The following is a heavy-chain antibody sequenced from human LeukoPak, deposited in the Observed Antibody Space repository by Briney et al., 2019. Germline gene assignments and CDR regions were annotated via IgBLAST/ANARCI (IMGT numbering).Heavy chain of an antibody. CDR2: VYSSGTT. Sequence: SETLSLTCSVSGDSISGYYWSWIRQPAGKGLEWIGRVYSSGTTNYNPSLQSRVTMSVDTSKRQFSLKLTSVTAADTAVYYCARGLRRVATMTYYFYGLDVWGQGTTVTVSS. CDR3: ARGLRRVATMTYYFYGLDV. D-gene: IGHD5-12*01. V-gene: IGHV4-4*07. J-gene: IGHJ6*02. CDR1: GDSISGYY.